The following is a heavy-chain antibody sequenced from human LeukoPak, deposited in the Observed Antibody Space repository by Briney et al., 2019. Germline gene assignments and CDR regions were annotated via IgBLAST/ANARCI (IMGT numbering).Heavy chain of an antibody. CDR1: GGSISSYY. V-gene: IGHV4-59*08. D-gene: IGHD1-26*01. CDR3: ARYSGSYSGFDY. CDR2: IYYSGSI. Sequence: SETLSLTCTVSGGSISSYYWSWIRQPPGKGLEWIGYIYYSGSINYNPSLKSRVTISVDTSKNQFSLRLRSVTAADTAVYYCARYSGSYSGFDYWGQGTLVTVYS. J-gene: IGHJ4*02.